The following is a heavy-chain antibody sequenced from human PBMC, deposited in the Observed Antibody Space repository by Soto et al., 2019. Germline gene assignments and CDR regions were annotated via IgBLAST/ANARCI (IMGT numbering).Heavy chain of an antibody. CDR3: ARDPFGRAPGVWFDP. J-gene: IGHJ5*02. Sequence: GASVKVSCKASGCTFSSYAISWVRQAPGQGLEWMGGIIPIFGTANYAQKFQGRVTITADESTSTAYMELSSLRSEDTAVYYCARDPFGRAPGVWFDPWGQGTLVTGLL. CDR1: GCTFSSYA. CDR2: IIPIFGTA. D-gene: IGHD3-16*01. V-gene: IGHV1-69*13.